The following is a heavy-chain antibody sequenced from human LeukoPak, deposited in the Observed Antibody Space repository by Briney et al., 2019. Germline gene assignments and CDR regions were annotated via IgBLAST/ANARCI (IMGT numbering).Heavy chain of an antibody. D-gene: IGHD5-18*01. J-gene: IGHJ1*01. Sequence: GGSLRLSCAASGFTFTSYAMSWVRQAPGKGLEWVSAISGSGGSTYYADSVKGRFTTSRDNSKNTLYLQMNSLRAEDTAVYYCAKFHRGYQPEYFQHWGQGTLVTVSS. CDR3: AKFHRGYQPEYFQH. CDR1: GFTFTSYA. V-gene: IGHV3-23*01. CDR2: ISGSGGST.